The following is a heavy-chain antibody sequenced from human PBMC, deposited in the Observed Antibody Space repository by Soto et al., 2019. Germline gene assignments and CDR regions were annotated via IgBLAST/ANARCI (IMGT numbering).Heavy chain of an antibody. J-gene: IGHJ6*04. V-gene: IGHV1-18*01. CDR1: GYTFTSYG. CDR2: ISTYNGNT. D-gene: IGHD4-17*01. Sequence: QVQLVQSGAEVKKPGASVKVSCKASGYTFTSYGINWVRQAPGQGLEWMGWISTYNGNTNYEQKLQGRVTMTTETSTSTAKRGWRGLRPDETAGNYGATSHPYGAVLRWFMEVWGKGTTVTVSA. CDR3: ATSHPYGAVLRWFMEV.